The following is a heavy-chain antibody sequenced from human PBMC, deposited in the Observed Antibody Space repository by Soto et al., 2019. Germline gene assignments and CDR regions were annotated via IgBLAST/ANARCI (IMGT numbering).Heavy chain of an antibody. CDR3: ARDKRDLRFLEWSYYYDY. V-gene: IGHV3-30-3*01. D-gene: IGHD3-3*01. Sequence: QVQLVESGGGVVQPGRSLRLSCAASGFTFSSYDMHWVRQAPGKGLEWVAVISYDGSNKYYADSVKGRFTISRDNSKNTLYVQMNSLRAEDTAVYYCARDKRDLRFLEWSYYYDYWGQGSLVTVSS. CDR2: ISYDGSNK. J-gene: IGHJ4*02. CDR1: GFTFSSYD.